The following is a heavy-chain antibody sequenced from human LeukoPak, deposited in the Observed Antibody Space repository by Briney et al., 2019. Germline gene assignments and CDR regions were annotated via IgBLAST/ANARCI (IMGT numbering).Heavy chain of an antibody. CDR1: GGSIDSYY. V-gene: IGHV4-59*01. CDR3: ARVYQSVEYYFDY. J-gene: IGHJ4*02. CDR2: IYYTGST. Sequence: SETLSLTCTVSGGSIDSYYWSWVRQPPGKGLEWIGYIYYTGSTEYPHSLKSRVTISLDTSKNQFSLKLTSVTAADTAVYYCARVYQSVEYYFDYWGQGNLVSVSS. D-gene: IGHD2-2*01.